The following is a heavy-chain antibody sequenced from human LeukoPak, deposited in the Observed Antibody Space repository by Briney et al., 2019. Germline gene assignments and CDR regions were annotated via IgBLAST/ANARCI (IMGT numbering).Heavy chain of an antibody. D-gene: IGHD3/OR15-3a*01. J-gene: IGHJ3*02. Sequence: ASVKVSCKASGYTFTSYGISWVRQAPGQGLEWMGWSSAYNGNTNYAQKLQGRVTMTTDTSTSTAYMELRSLRSDDTAVYYCAGSSRSGDFWTGADAFDIWGQGTMVTVSS. CDR2: SSAYNGNT. CDR1: GYTFTSYG. V-gene: IGHV1-18*01. CDR3: AGSSRSGDFWTGADAFDI.